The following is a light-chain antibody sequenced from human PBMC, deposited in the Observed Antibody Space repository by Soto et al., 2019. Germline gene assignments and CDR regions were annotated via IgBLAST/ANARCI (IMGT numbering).Light chain of an antibody. CDR2: RAS. Sequence: IQLTQSPSFLSASVGDRVTITCRASQDINRYVAWYQQKSGQAPKLLIYRASNLRPGVPSRFSGSGSGTDFTLTISTLQPSDFATYYCQQYNSYPWTFGQGTKV. V-gene: IGKV1-9*01. CDR3: QQYNSYPWT. CDR1: QDINRY. J-gene: IGKJ1*01.